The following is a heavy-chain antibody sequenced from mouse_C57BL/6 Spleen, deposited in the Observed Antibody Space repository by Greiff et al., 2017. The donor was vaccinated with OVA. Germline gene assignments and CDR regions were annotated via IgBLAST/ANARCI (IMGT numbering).Heavy chain of an antibody. V-gene: IGHV8-8*01. J-gene: IGHJ3*01. CDR1: GFSLSTFGMG. Sequence: QVTLKESGPGILQPSQTLSLSCSFSGFSLSTFGMGVGWIRQPSGKGLEWLVHIWWDDDKYYNPALKSRLTISKDTSKNPVFLTIANVDTADTATYYCARIGYYGSSDEFAYWGQGTLVTVSA. D-gene: IGHD1-1*01. CDR2: IWWDDDK. CDR3: ARIGYYGSSDEFAY.